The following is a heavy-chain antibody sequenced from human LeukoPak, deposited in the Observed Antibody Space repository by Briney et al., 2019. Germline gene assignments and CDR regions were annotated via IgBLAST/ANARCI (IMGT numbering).Heavy chain of an antibody. V-gene: IGHV4-34*01. J-gene: IGHJ4*02. CDR3: ASLRILDDYGDYSY. CDR1: GGSFSGNY. D-gene: IGHD4-17*01. Sequence: SETLSLTCAVYGGSFSGNYWSWIRQPPGKGLEWIGEINHSGSTNYNPSLKSRVTISVDTSKKQFSLKLSSVTAADTAVYYCASLRILDDYGDYSYWGQGTLVTVSS. CDR2: INHSGST.